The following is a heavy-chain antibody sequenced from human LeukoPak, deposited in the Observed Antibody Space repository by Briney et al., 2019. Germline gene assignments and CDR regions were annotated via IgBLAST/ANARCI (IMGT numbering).Heavy chain of an antibody. CDR1: GFTFSSYS. Sequence: KTGGSLRLSCAASGFTFSSYSINWVRQAPGKGLEWVSSISSSSSYIYYADSVKGRFTISRDNAKNSLYLQMNSLRAEDTAVYYCARSPSSGKFDYWGQGTLVTVSS. CDR3: ARSPSSGKFDY. CDR2: ISSSSSYI. V-gene: IGHV3-21*01. D-gene: IGHD6-19*01. J-gene: IGHJ4*02.